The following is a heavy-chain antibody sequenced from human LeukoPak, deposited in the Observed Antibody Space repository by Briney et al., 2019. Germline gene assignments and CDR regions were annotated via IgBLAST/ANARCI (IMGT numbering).Heavy chain of an antibody. CDR1: GFSFSDFW. V-gene: IGHV3-7*01. D-gene: IGHD3-10*01. CDR2: INQDGSEN. CDR3: TKGRSNHY. J-gene: IGHJ4*02. Sequence: GASLRLSCAASGFSFSDFWMGWVRQPPGKGMEWVANINQDGSENYYVDSVKGRFTISRDNAKKSLYLQMNSLRAGDTAVYYCTKGRSNHYWGQGTLVTVST.